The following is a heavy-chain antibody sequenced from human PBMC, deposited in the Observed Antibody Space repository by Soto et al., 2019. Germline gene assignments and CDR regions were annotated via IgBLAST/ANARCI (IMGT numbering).Heavy chain of an antibody. CDR2: FIPVFGTP. Sequence: QVQLVQSGAEVKKPGSSVKVSCKASGGTFSNFAISWVRQAPGQGLEWMGGFIPVFGTPNYSQKFQDRSTITADESASTAYMELSNLGSKDTAVYYCASGRDGYFYFEYWGQGTLVTVSS. CDR3: ASGRDGYFYFEY. J-gene: IGHJ4*02. V-gene: IGHV1-69*01. CDR1: GGTFSNFA. D-gene: IGHD3-22*01.